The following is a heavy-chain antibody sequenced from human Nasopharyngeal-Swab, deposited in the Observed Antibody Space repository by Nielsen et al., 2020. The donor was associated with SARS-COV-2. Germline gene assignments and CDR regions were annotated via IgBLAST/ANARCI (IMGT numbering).Heavy chain of an antibody. J-gene: IGHJ3*02. CDR3: VRDLGYSSGWSGGGDGFDI. Sequence: VRQAPGKGLEWVSSISSSSSYIYYADSVKGRFTISRDNAKNSLYLQMNGLRAEDTAVYYCVRDLGYSSGWSGGGDGFDIWGQGTMVTVSS. V-gene: IGHV3-21*01. D-gene: IGHD6-19*01. CDR2: ISSSSSYI.